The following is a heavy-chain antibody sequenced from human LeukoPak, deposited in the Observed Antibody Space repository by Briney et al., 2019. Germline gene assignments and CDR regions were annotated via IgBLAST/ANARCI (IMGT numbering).Heavy chain of an antibody. D-gene: IGHD3-22*01. CDR1: GFTFSTYG. CDR2: IWYDGSNR. V-gene: IGHV3-33*01. CDR3: TTVPYYYDNSGYYHGVFDY. J-gene: IGHJ4*02. Sequence: PGRSLRLSCATSGFTFSTYGMHWVRQAPGKGLEWVAAIWYDGSNRNYVDSVKGRFTISRDNSKNTLYLQMNSLKTEDTAVYYCTTVPYYYDNSGYYHGVFDYWGQGTLVTVSS.